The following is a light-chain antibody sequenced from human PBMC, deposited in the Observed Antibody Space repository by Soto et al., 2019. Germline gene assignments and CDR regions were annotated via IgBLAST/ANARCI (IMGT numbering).Light chain of an antibody. CDR3: QQYNSYPFT. CDR2: DAS. J-gene: IGKJ3*01. Sequence: DIQMTQSPSTLSASVGDRVTITCRVSQSISSWLAWYQQKPGKAPKLLIYDASSLESGVPSRFSGSGSGTEFTLTISSLQPDDFATYYCQQYNSYPFTFGPGTKVDI. V-gene: IGKV1-5*01. CDR1: QSISSW.